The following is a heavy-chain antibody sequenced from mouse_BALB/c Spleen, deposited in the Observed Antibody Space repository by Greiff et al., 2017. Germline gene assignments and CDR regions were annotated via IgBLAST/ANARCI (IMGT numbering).Heavy chain of an antibody. CDR2: ISTYYGDA. CDR3: ARSRNHYYAMYD. CDR1: GYTFTDYA. Sequence: VQLQQSGAELVRPGVSVKISCKGSGYTFTDYAMHWVKQSHAKSLEWIGVISTYYGDASYNQKFKGKATMTVDKSSSTAYMELARLTSEDSAIYYCARSRNHYYAMYDWGQGTSVTVSS. D-gene: IGHD2-1*01. V-gene: IGHV1S137*01. J-gene: IGHJ4*01.